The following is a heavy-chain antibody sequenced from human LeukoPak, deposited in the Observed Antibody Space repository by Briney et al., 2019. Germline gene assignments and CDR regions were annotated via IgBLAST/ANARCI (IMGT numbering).Heavy chain of an antibody. D-gene: IGHD3-9*01. CDR3: VRGGRYDISTHPMGPFDY. Sequence: PGGSLRLSCAAPGFPFEDYGLPWARHAPGKGLEWVSGMNWNGDRTGYADSVKERFIISRDNAKNFPYLQMNSLTAEDTAVYYCVRGGRYDISTHPMGPFDYWGQGSLVIVSS. V-gene: IGHV3-20*04. CDR1: GFPFEDYG. CDR2: MNWNGDRT. J-gene: IGHJ4*02.